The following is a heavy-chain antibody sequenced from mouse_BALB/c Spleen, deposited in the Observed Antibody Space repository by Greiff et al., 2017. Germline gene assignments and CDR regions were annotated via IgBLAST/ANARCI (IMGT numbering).Heavy chain of an antibody. CDR2: IDPSDSYT. D-gene: IGHD3-3*01. V-gene: IGHV1-69*02. CDR3: ARLGDYYYAMDD. CDR1: GYTFTSYW. J-gene: IGHJ4*01. Sequence: QVQLQQPGAELVKPGASVKLSCKASGYTFTSYWMHWVKQRPGQGLEWIGEIDPSDSYTNYNQKFKGKATLTVDKSSSTAYMQLSSLTSEDSAVYYCARLGDYYYAMDDWGQGTSVTVSS.